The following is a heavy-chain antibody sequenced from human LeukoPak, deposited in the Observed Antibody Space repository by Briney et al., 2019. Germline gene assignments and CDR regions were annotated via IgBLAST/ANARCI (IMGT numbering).Heavy chain of an antibody. CDR1: GGSISSYY. D-gene: IGHD4-17*01. V-gene: IGHV4-59*01. Sequence: SETLSLTCTVSGGSISSYYWSWIRQPPGKGLEWIGYIYYSGSTNYNPSLKRRVTISVDTSKNQFSLKLSSVTAADTAVYYCARGSVTYGGGAFDIWGQGTMVTVSS. CDR3: ARGSVTYGGGAFDI. J-gene: IGHJ3*02. CDR2: IYYSGST.